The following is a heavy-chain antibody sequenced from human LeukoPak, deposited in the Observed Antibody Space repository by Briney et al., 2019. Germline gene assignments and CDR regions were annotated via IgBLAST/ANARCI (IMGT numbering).Heavy chain of an antibody. Sequence: GGSLRLSCAASGFTFSSHGMNWVCQAPGKGLEWVSGISPSGGITYYTDSVRGRFTISRDNSKNTVSLQMNSLRGEDTAVYYCAKDDAWGRYKDWGQGTLVTVSS. CDR1: GFTFSSHG. V-gene: IGHV3-23*01. D-gene: IGHD3-16*01. J-gene: IGHJ1*01. CDR2: ISPSGGIT. CDR3: AKDDAWGRYKD.